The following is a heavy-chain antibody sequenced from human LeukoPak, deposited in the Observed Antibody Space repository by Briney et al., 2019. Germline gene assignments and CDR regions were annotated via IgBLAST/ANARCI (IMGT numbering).Heavy chain of an antibody. D-gene: IGHD2-2*01. CDR1: GYTCTGYY. CDR3: ARDLVVPPNPYFDY. CDR2: IIPIFGTA. Sequence: SVKVSCKASGYTCTGYYMHRVRQAPGQGLEWMGRIIPIFGTANYAQKFQGRVTITTDESTSTAYMELSSLRSEDTAVYYCARDLVVPPNPYFDYWGQGTLVTVSS. V-gene: IGHV1-69*05. J-gene: IGHJ4*02.